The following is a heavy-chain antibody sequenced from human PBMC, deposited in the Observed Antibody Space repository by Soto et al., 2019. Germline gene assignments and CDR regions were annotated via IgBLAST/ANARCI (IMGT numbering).Heavy chain of an antibody. D-gene: IGHD5-18*01. V-gene: IGHV1-2*04. J-gene: IGHJ4*02. CDR2: INPNSGGT. Sequence: ASVKVSCKASGYTFTDYYMHWVRQAPGQGLEWMGWINPNSGGTNYAQKFQGWVTMTRDTSISTAYMELSRLRSDDTAVYYCARQDGYSYGYYFVYWGQGILVTVS. CDR1: GYTFTDYY. CDR3: ARQDGYSYGYYFVY.